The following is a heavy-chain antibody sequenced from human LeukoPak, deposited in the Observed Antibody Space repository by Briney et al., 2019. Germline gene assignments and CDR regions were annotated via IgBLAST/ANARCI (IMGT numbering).Heavy chain of an antibody. Sequence: GSLRLSCAASGFTFSSYAMSWVRQAPGKGLEWVSAISGSGGSTYYADSVKGRFTISRDNSKNTLYLQMNSLRAEDTAVYYCAKIPYYYDSSGYYPTLGYFDYWGQGTLVTVSS. CDR2: ISGSGGST. D-gene: IGHD3-22*01. V-gene: IGHV3-23*01. CDR3: AKIPYYYDSSGYYPTLGYFDY. J-gene: IGHJ4*02. CDR1: GFTFSSYA.